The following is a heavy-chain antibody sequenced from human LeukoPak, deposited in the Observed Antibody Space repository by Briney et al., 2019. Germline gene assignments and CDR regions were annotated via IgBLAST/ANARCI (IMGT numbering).Heavy chain of an antibody. D-gene: IGHD3-22*01. V-gene: IGHV3-23*01. CDR2: ISSSGGST. Sequence: GGSLRLSCAASGFTFSSYAMSWVRQAPGKGLEWVSAISSSGGSTYYADSVKGRFTISRDNSKNTLYLQMNSLRAEDTAVYYCAKEGITTIVVVMEPNYFDYWGQGTLVTVSS. CDR3: AKEGITTIVVVMEPNYFDY. J-gene: IGHJ4*02. CDR1: GFTFSSYA.